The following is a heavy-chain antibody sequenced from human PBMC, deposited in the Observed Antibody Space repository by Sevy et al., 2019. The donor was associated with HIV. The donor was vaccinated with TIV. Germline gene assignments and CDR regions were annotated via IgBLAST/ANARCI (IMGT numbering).Heavy chain of an antibody. CDR1: GFISSSYG. D-gene: IGHD3-22*01. V-gene: IGHV3-33*01. CDR3: ARANYYDSSGSLDY. J-gene: IGHJ4*02. CDR2: IWYEGSNK. Sequence: GGSLRLSCAASGFISSSYGMHWVRQAPGKGLEWRAVIWYEGSNKYYADSVKGRFTICSDNSKNTLYLQMNSLRAEDTAVYYCARANYYDSSGSLDYWGQGTLVTVSS.